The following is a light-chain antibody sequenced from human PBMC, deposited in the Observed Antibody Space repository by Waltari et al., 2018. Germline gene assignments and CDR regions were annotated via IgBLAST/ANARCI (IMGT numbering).Light chain of an antibody. J-gene: IGKJ1*01. CDR3: QQTYSTLWT. CDR1: QSIGTS. Sequence: DIQMTQSPSSLSASVGDRVTITCRTSQSIGTSLNWYQRTPGQAPKLLIYAASSFQGGVPSRFSGSGSGTDFTLTISSLQPEDFATYYCQQTYSTLWTFGQGTKVEIK. V-gene: IGKV1-39*01. CDR2: AAS.